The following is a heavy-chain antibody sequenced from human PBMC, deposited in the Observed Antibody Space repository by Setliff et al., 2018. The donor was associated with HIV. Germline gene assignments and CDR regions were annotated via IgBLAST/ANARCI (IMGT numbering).Heavy chain of an antibody. Sequence: ASVKVSCKASGYTFTSYYMHLVRQAPGQGLEWMGIINPSGGSTSYEQKFQGRVTMTRDTSTSTVYMELSSLRAEDTAVYYCARERITIFGVVNLGRTDYYYGMDVWGQGTTVTVSS. CDR1: GYTFTSYY. V-gene: IGHV1-46*01. D-gene: IGHD3-3*01. J-gene: IGHJ6*02. CDR3: ARERITIFGVVNLGRTDYYYGMDV. CDR2: INPSGGST.